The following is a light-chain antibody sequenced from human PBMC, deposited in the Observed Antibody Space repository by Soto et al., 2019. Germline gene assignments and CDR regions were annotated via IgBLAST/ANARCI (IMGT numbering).Light chain of an antibody. CDR3: QQRSNWIT. Sequence: EIVLTQSPATLSLSPGERATLSCRASQSVSSYLAWYQRKPGQAPRLLIYDASNRATGIPARFSGSGSGTDFTLTISSLEPEDFAVYYCQQRSNWITFGPGTKVDIK. J-gene: IGKJ3*01. CDR2: DAS. V-gene: IGKV3-11*01. CDR1: QSVSSY.